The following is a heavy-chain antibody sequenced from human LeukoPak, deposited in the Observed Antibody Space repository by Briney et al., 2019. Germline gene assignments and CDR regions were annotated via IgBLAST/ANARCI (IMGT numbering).Heavy chain of an antibody. CDR1: GGSISSSSYY. J-gene: IGHJ4*02. CDR2: IYYSGST. Sequence: SETLSLTCTVSGGSISSSSYYWGWIRQPPGKGLEWIGSIYYSGSTYYNPSLKSRVTISVDTSKNQFSLKLSSVTAADTAVYYCARQLGYCSSTSCYADKVDYWGQGTVVTVSS. V-gene: IGHV4-39*01. CDR3: ARQLGYCSSTSCYADKVDY. D-gene: IGHD2-2*01.